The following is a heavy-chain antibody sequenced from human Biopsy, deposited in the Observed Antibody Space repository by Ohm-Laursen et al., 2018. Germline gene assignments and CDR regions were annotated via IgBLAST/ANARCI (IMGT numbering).Heavy chain of an antibody. Sequence: SLRLSCAASGVTLSGYKMNGVRQAPGKGLEWVSSISGSSTYIYYADSVKGRFTISRDNSKNTLYLQMNNLRAEDTAVFYCAKDLRNNNWGVENWGQGTLVTVSS. J-gene: IGHJ4*02. D-gene: IGHD7-27*01. V-gene: IGHV3-21*01. CDR1: GVTLSGYK. CDR2: ISGSSTYI. CDR3: AKDLRNNNWGVEN.